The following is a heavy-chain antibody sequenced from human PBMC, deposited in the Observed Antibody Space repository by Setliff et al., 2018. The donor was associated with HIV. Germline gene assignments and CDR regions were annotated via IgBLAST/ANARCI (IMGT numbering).Heavy chain of an antibody. J-gene: IGHJ5*01. D-gene: IGHD6-13*01. CDR2: MNPNSGRA. CDR3: VRVAGFSSSWFGY. Sequence: ASVKVSCKASGYTFTNYDINWVRQSPGQGLEWLGWMNPNSGRAGSAQMFQGRLTISRDNARNTLYLEMNSLRVEDAAMYYCVRVAGFSSSWFGYWGQGTLVTVSS. V-gene: IGHV1-8*02. CDR1: GYTFTNYD.